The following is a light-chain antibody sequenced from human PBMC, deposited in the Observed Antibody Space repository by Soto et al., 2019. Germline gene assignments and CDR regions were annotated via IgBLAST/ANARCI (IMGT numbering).Light chain of an antibody. CDR3: QQYNDWSSR. V-gene: IGKV1-5*01. Sequence: DIQMTQSPSTLPASVGDRVTITCRASQSVTNFLAWYQQKPGKAPKLLIYDASTLEDGVPSRFSGSGSGTQCNLTISSVQPDDYATYYCQQYNDWSSRFGQGTKLEIK. CDR1: QSVTNF. CDR2: DAS. J-gene: IGKJ2*03.